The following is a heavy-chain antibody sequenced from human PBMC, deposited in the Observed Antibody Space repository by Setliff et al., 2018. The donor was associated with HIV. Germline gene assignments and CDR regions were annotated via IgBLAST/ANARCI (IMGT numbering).Heavy chain of an antibody. J-gene: IGHJ4*02. Sequence: PSETLSLTCTVSGGSISSFYWSWIRQPAGKGLEWIGRIYYSGSTNYNPSLKSRVTISLDRSKNQFSLKLSSVTAADTAVYYCARTPSRGGFDYWGQGTLVTVSS. CDR2: IYYSGST. CDR3: ARTPSRGGFDY. CDR1: GGSISSFY. V-gene: IGHV4-4*07. D-gene: IGHD3-16*01.